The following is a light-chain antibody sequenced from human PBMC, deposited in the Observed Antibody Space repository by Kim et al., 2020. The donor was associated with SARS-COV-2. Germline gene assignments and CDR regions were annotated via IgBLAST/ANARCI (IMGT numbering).Light chain of an antibody. V-gene: IGKV1-39*01. CDR1: QSVNSY. Sequence: SASVGDRVTITCRASQSVNSYLNWYQQKPGKAPEHLIYAASTLQSGVPSRFSGSGSGTDFTLTISSLQREDLATYYCQQSDSFPHTFGQGTKLEI. CDR3: QQSDSFPHT. J-gene: IGKJ2*01. CDR2: AAS.